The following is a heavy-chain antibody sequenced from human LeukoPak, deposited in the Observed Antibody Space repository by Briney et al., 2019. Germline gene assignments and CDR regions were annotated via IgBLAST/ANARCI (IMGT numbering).Heavy chain of an antibody. CDR1: GFTLSSYE. V-gene: IGHV3-13*01. CDR2: VGVGHDT. J-gene: IGHJ6*04. CDR3: AKGNSPLAMDV. D-gene: IGHD2/OR15-2a*01. Sequence: PGGSLRLSCAASGFTLSSYEMHWVRQPSGKGLEWVSAVGVGHDTFYGGSVKGRFTISRDNARNSVYLQMHSLRAEDTAVYYCAKGNSPLAMDVWGKGTTVTVSS.